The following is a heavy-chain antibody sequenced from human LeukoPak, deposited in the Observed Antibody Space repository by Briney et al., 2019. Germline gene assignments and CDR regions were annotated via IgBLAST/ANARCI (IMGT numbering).Heavy chain of an antibody. CDR2: IYYSGST. J-gene: IGHJ4*02. Sequence: PSQTLSLTCTVSGGSISSGVYYWSWIRQHPGKGLEWIGYIYYSGSTYYNPSLKSRVTISVDTSKNQFSLKLSSVTAADTAVYYCARKGRDGRVVVIRAFDYWGQGTLVTVSS. CDR1: GGSISSGVYY. CDR3: ARKGRDGRVVVIRAFDY. V-gene: IGHV4-31*03. D-gene: IGHD3-22*01.